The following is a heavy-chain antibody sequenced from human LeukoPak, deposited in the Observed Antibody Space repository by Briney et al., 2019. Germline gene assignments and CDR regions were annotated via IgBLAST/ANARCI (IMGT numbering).Heavy chain of an antibody. V-gene: IGHV3-23*01. D-gene: IGHD3-22*01. CDR1: GFTFSGYA. CDR3: AKALYDSPLAGDP. J-gene: IGHJ5*02. CDR2: ISGSGGST. Sequence: GGSLRFSCAASGFTFSGYAMSWVRQAPGKGLEWVSAISGSGGSTYYADSVKGRFTISRDNSKNTLYLQMNSLRAEDTAVYYCAKALYDSPLAGDPWGQGTLVTVSS.